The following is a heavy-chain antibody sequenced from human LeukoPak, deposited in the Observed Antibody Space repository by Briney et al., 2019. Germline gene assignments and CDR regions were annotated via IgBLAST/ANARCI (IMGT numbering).Heavy chain of an antibody. CDR1: GGSFSGYY. Sequence: PSETLSLTCSVYGGSFSGYYWSWIRQPPGKGLEWIGEINQSGSTNYNPSLKSRVTISLGTSKNQFSLKLSSVTAADTAVYYCARGLRRVTTTPFDHWGQGTLVTVSS. V-gene: IGHV4-34*01. J-gene: IGHJ5*02. CDR2: INQSGST. D-gene: IGHD4-17*01. CDR3: ARGLRRVTTTPFDH.